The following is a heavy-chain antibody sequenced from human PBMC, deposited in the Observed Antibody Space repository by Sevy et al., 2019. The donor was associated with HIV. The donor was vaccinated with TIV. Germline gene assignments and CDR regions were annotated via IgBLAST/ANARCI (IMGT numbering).Heavy chain of an antibody. Sequence: GGSLRLSCVASGFTFSDHYMEWVRQAPGKGLEWVGRTRNKADGYTTEYAGSVKGRFTISRDDSKNSLYVQVNSLKTEETAVYYCATHAGIAAAGRVFDYWGQGTLVTVSS. D-gene: IGHD6-13*01. CDR2: TRNKADGYTT. V-gene: IGHV3-72*01. J-gene: IGHJ4*02. CDR1: GFTFSDHY. CDR3: ATHAGIAAAGRVFDY.